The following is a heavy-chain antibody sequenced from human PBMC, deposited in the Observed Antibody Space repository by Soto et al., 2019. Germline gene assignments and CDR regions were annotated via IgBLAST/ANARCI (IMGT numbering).Heavy chain of an antibody. D-gene: IGHD6-6*01. Sequence: SETLSLTCTVSGGSISSFDWSWIRQPPGKGLEWIGYIYYSGSTNYNPSLKSRVTISVDTSKNQFSLKLSSVTAADTAVYYCARHGNSSSDFDYWGQGTLVTVSS. CDR3: ARHGNSSSDFDY. CDR1: GGSISSFD. CDR2: IYYSGST. J-gene: IGHJ4*02. V-gene: IGHV4-59*08.